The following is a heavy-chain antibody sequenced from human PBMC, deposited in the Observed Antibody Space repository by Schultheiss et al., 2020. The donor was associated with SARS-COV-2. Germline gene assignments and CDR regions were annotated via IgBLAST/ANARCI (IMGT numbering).Heavy chain of an antibody. CDR2: IYYSGST. V-gene: IGHV4-31*03. CDR3: ARQPRSTTIFGVVMHFDY. Sequence: SQTLSLTCTVSGGSISSGGYYWSWIRQPPGKGLEWIGYIYYSGSTYYNPSLKSRVTISVDTSKNQFSLKLSSVTAADTAVYYCARQPRSTTIFGVVMHFDYWGQGTLVTVSS. CDR1: GGSISSGGYY. D-gene: IGHD3-3*01. J-gene: IGHJ4*02.